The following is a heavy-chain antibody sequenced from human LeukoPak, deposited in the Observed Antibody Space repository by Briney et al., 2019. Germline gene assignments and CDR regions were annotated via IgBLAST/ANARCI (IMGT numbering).Heavy chain of an antibody. Sequence: GGSLRLSCAASGFTFSSYSMNWVRQAPGKGLEWVSYISSGSSTIYYADSVKGRFTISRDNAKNSLFLQMNSLRAEDTAVYYCAKDYYGSGTYYEYDAFDIWGQGTMVTVSS. CDR3: AKDYYGSGTYYEYDAFDI. V-gene: IGHV3-48*01. J-gene: IGHJ3*02. CDR2: ISSGSSTI. CDR1: GFTFSSYS. D-gene: IGHD3-10*01.